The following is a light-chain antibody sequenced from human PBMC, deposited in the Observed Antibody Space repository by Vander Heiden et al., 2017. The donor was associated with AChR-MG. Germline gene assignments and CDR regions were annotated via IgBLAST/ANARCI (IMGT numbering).Light chain of an antibody. CDR1: QSVSSSY. CDR2: GTS. J-gene: IGKJ1*01. CDR3: QQDANSQGT. V-gene: IGKV3-20*01. Sequence: EIVLTQSPGTLSLSPGERATVPCRASQSVSSSYLAWYQQKPGQAPRLLIYGTSSRATGIPVRFSGSGSGTDFTLTISRLEPEDFAVYYCQQDANSQGTFGQGTKVEI.